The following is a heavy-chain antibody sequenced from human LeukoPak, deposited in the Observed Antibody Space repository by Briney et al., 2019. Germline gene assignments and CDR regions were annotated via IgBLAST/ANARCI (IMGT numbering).Heavy chain of an antibody. Sequence: GGSLRLSCAASGFTFNNYAMSWVRQAPGEGLEWVSGISDSGGSTYYADSVKGRFTISRDNSKNTLYLQMSSLRAEDTAVYYCAKHAGGTARHFDYWGQGTLVIVSS. V-gene: IGHV3-23*01. CDR2: ISDSGGST. CDR3: AKHAGGTARHFDY. CDR1: GFTFNNYA. D-gene: IGHD2-21*02. J-gene: IGHJ4*02.